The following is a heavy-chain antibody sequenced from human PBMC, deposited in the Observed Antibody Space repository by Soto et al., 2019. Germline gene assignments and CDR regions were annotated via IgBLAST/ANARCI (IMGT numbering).Heavy chain of an antibody. D-gene: IGHD6-19*01. CDR1: GGIFSSYT. J-gene: IGHJ3*02. CDR2: IIPILGIA. CDR3: ARGLGRYSSGWYDDAFDI. Sequence: SVKVSCKASGGIFSSYTISWVRQAPGQGLEWIGRIIPILGIANYAQKFQGRVTITADKSTSTAYMELSSLRSEDTAVYYCARGLGRYSSGWYDDAFDIWGQGTMVTVSS. V-gene: IGHV1-69*02.